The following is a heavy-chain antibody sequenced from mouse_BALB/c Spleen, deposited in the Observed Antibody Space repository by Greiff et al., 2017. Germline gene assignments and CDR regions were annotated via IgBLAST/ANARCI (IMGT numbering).Heavy chain of an antibody. V-gene: IGHV2-2*02. CDR1: GFSLTSYG. Sequence: QVQLKESGPGLVQPSQSLSITCTASGFSLTSYGVHWVRQSPGKGLEWMGVIWSGGSTDYNAAFISRLSISKDNSKSQVFFKMHSLQANDTAIYYCAKNNYDDYFDYWGQGTTLTVSS. CDR3: AKNNYDDYFDY. CDR2: IWSGGST. D-gene: IGHD2-4*01. J-gene: IGHJ2*01.